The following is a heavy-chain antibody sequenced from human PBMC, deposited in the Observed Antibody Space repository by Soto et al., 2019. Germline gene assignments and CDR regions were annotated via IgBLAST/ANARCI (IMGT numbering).Heavy chain of an antibody. D-gene: IGHD2-2*01. Sequence: GESLKISCKGSGYSFTSYWIGWVRQMPGKGLEWMGIIYPGDSDTRYSPSFQGQVTISADKSISTAYLQWSSLKASDTAMYYCARDWVYCSSTSCSKPSYYGMDVWGQGTTVTVSS. V-gene: IGHV5-51*01. J-gene: IGHJ6*02. CDR2: IYPGDSDT. CDR3: ARDWVYCSSTSCSKPSYYGMDV. CDR1: GYSFTSYW.